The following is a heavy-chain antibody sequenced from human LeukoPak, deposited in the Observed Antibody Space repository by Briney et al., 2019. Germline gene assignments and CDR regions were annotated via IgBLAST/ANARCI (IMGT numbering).Heavy chain of an antibody. D-gene: IGHD4-17*01. V-gene: IGHV3-74*01. Sequence: GGSLRLSCAASGFTFSRYWMFWVRQAPGKGLVWVSRINSDGTTTNYADSVKGRFTISRDNAKNTLSLQLNSLRAEDTAVYYCASSGITVTTSYYYYMDVWGKGTTVTVSS. CDR3: ASSGITVTTSYYYYMDV. CDR2: INSDGTTT. J-gene: IGHJ6*03. CDR1: GFTFSRYW.